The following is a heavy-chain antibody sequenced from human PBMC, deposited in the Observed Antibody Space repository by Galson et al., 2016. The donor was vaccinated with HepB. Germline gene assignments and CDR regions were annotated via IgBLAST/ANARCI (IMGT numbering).Heavy chain of an antibody. J-gene: IGHJ4*02. D-gene: IGHD3-22*01. CDR1: GFTVSGND. CDR2: ISSGGRT. CDR3: ARDPPRWGDYHSSGSFDH. Sequence: SLRLSCAASGFTVSGNDMSWVRQAPGKGLEWVSLISSGGRTHYADSVKGRFTISRDNSKNTLYLQLNSLRAEDTAVHYCARDPPRWGDYHSSGSFDHWGQGTLVTVSS. V-gene: IGHV3-66*01.